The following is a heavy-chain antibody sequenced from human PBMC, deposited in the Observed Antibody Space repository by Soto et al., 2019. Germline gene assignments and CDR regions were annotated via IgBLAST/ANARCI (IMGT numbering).Heavy chain of an antibody. CDR1: GFTFSSYA. Sequence: HPGGSLRLSCAASGFTFSSYAMSWVRQAPGKGLEWVSAISGSGGSTYYADSVKGRFTISRDNSKNTLYLQMNSLRAEDTAVYYCAKDRCRGGSWLYNWFDPWGQGTLVTVSS. CDR2: ISGSGGST. V-gene: IGHV3-23*01. J-gene: IGHJ5*02. CDR3: AKDRCRGGSWLYNWFDP. D-gene: IGHD2-15*01.